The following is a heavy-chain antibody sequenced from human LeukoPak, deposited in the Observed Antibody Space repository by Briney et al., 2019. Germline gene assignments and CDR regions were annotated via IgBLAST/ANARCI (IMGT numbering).Heavy chain of an antibody. Sequence: GASVKVSCKASGYTFTSYGISWVRQAPGQGLEWMGWISAYNGNTNYAQKLQGRVTMTRDTSISTAYMELSRLRSDDTAVYYCARGVMYSSGWYDYNWFDPWGQGTLVTVSS. J-gene: IGHJ5*02. D-gene: IGHD6-19*01. CDR2: ISAYNGNT. V-gene: IGHV1-18*01. CDR3: ARGVMYSSGWYDYNWFDP. CDR1: GYTFTSYG.